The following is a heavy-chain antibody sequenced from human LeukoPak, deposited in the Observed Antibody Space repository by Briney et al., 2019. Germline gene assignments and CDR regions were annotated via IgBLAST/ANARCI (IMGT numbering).Heavy chain of an antibody. V-gene: IGHV1-69*01. CDR1: GGTFSSYA. J-gene: IGHJ4*02. CDR3: ARGPGSSGYVYYFDY. D-gene: IGHD3-22*01. CDR2: IIPIFGTA. Sequence: GASVKVSCKASGGTFSSYAISWVRQAPGQGLEWMGGIIPIFGTANYAQKFQGRVTITADESTSTAYMELRSLRSDDTAVYYCARGPGSSGYVYYFDYWGQGTLVTVSS.